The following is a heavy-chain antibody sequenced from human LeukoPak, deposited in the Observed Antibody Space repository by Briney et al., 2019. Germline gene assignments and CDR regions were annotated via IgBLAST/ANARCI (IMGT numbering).Heavy chain of an antibody. CDR2: IIPILGIA. CDR1: GGTFSSYT. V-gene: IGHV1-69*02. Sequence: SVKVSCKASGGTFSSYTISWVRQAPGQGLEWMGRIIPILGIANYAQKFQGRATITADKSTSTAYMELSSLRSEDTAVYYCALRYNWNDVLLDYWGQGTLVTVSS. D-gene: IGHD1-20*01. J-gene: IGHJ4*02. CDR3: ALRYNWNDVLLDY.